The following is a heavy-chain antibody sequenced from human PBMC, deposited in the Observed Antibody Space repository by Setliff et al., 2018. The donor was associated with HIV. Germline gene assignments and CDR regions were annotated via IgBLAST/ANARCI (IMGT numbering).Heavy chain of an antibody. D-gene: IGHD3-10*01. CDR3: ARDDPTSDYYFDY. V-gene: IGHV4-4*07. J-gene: IGHJ4*02. Sequence: PSETLSLTCTVSGGSISSYYWSWIRQPAEKGLECIGRMSLSGSTNYNPSLKSRVTMSVDTSKNQFSLKLSSVTAADTAIYYCARDDPTSDYYFDYWGQGTLVTVS. CDR2: MSLSGST. CDR1: GGSISSYY.